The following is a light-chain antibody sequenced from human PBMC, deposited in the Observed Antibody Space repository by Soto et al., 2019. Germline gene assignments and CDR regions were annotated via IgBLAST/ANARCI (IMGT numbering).Light chain of an antibody. V-gene: IGKV1-39*01. Sequence: DIQMTQSPSSLSASVGDEVTITCRASQTIMTYLNWYQLKPGKPPRLLIYAASSLQSGVPPRFSGSGSGTDFTLTISSLQPEDFATYSCQQSYNSPQTFGQGTKVDIK. J-gene: IGKJ1*01. CDR3: QQSYNSPQT. CDR1: QTIMTY. CDR2: AAS.